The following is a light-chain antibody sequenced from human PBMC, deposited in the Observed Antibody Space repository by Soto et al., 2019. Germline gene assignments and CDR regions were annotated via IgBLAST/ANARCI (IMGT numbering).Light chain of an antibody. CDR2: GAS. J-gene: IGKJ1*01. CDR3: HQYGSSLWM. Sequence: TQPPCILSLFPGERATLSCRTSQSVISNYLAWYQQKPGQSPRLXLYGASTRATGVPDRFSCSRSGTDFSLTLRRLAPEGCAWYYCHQYGSSLWMFGQGTKV. V-gene: IGKV3-20*01. CDR1: QSVISNY.